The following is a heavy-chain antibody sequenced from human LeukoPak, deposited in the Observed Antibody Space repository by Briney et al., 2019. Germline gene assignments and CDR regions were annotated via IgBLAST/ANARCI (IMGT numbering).Heavy chain of an antibody. J-gene: IGHJ4*02. CDR2: VWYDGTNP. Sequence: GGSLRLSCAAFGFTFSNYAIHWVRQAPGKGLEWVAVVWYDGTNPSYADAVKGRFTIPRDNSDNTVYLQINRLRVGDTALYYCAKDRYGSSSTLDNWGQGTLVTVSS. V-gene: IGHV3-33*06. D-gene: IGHD3-10*01. CDR3: AKDRYGSSSTLDN. CDR1: GFTFSNYA.